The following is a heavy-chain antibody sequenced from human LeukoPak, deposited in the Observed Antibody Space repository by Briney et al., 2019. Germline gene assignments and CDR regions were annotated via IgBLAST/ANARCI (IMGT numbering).Heavy chain of an antibody. V-gene: IGHV3-48*04. CDR3: ARLRGYSYGYADY. CDR1: GFTFSSYS. CDR2: IGSSSSSTI. J-gene: IGHJ4*02. D-gene: IGHD5-18*01. Sequence: AGGSLRLSCAASGFTFSSYSMNWVRQAPGKGLKWVSYIGSSSSSTIYYADSVKGRFTISRDNAKNSLFLQMNSLRADDTAVYYCARLRGYSYGYADYWGQGILVTVSS.